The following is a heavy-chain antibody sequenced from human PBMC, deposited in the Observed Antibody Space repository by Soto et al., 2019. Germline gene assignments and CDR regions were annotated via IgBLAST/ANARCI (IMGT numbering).Heavy chain of an antibody. V-gene: IGHV3-9*01. J-gene: IGHJ4*02. Sequence: EVQLVESGGGWVQPGRSLRLSCAASGFTFDVYAMHWVRQAPGKGLEWVSGINYNSGSVGYADSVKGRFTISRDNVKNSLHLQMNRLRAEDTAVYYCAKDISLRGWVYLVVEYWGQGTLVTVSP. D-gene: IGHD6-13*01. CDR2: INYNSGSV. CDR3: AKDISLRGWVYLVVEY. CDR1: GFTFDVYA.